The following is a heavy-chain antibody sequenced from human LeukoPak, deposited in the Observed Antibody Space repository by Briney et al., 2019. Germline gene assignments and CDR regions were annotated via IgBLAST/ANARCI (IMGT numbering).Heavy chain of an antibody. V-gene: IGHV3-30*04. D-gene: IGHD3-16*01. CDR3: CGKTRVGGVSDF. CDR1: GFTFSSYA. CDR2: ISYDGSNK. J-gene: IGHJ4*02. Sequence: GRSLRLSCAASGFTFSSYAMHWVRQAPGKGLEWVAVISYDGSNKYYADSVKGRFTISRDNSKNTLYLQMNSLRAEGTAVYYCCGKTRVGGVSDFWGQGNLVTVSS.